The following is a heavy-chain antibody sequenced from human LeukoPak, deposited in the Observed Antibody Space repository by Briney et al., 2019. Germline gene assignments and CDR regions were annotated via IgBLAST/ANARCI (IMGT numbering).Heavy chain of an antibody. CDR1: GDSVPSNSAA. CDR3: AREPRLDYFDY. CDR2: TYYRSKWYN. J-gene: IGHJ4*02. Sequence: SQTLSHTCAISGDSVPSNSAAWNCIRPSPSRGLEWLGRTYYRSKWYNDYAVSVKSRITIIPDTSKNQFSLQLNSVTPEDPAVYYCAREPRLDYFDYWGQGTLVSVSS. D-gene: IGHD3-9*01. V-gene: IGHV6-1*01.